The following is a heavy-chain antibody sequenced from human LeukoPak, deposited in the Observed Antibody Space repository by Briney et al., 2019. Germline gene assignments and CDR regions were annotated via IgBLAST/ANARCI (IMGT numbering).Heavy chain of an antibody. CDR1: GGTFSSYA. CDR3: ARPNSVPGAFDI. Sequence: SVKVSCKASGGTFSSYAISWVRQAPGQGLEWMGGIIPIFGTANYAQKFQGRVTITADESTSTAYMELSSLRSEDTAVYYCARPNSVPGAFDIWGQGTMVTVSS. CDR2: IIPIFGTA. D-gene: IGHD2-8*01. J-gene: IGHJ3*02. V-gene: IGHV1-69*13.